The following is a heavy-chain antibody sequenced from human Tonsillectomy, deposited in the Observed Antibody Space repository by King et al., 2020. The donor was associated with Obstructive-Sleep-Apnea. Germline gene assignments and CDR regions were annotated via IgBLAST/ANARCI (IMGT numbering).Heavy chain of an antibody. CDR1: DDSISSSDYY. Sequence: QLQESGPGLVMPSQTLSLTCTVSDDSISSSDYYWGWIRQHPGKGLEWIGCISHRGGPYYNPSLKSRLTISPETSQKQFFLKLSSVTAADTAVYYCSRSTEYSNYEAYWGQGILVTVSS. CDR2: ISHRGGP. D-gene: IGHD4-11*01. V-gene: IGHV4-31*03. CDR3: SRSTEYSNYEAY. J-gene: IGHJ4*02.